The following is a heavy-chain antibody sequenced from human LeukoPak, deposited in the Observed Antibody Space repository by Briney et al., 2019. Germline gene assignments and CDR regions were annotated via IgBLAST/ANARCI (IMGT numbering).Heavy chain of an antibody. Sequence: PSQTLSLTCAVSGGSISSGGYSWSWIRQPPGKGLEWIGHIYHSGSTNYNPSLKSRVTISVDTSKNQFFLRLTSLTAADTAVYYCARDPTTVTKGFDIWGQGTMVTVSS. CDR3: ARDPTTVTKGFDI. V-gene: IGHV4-30-2*01. J-gene: IGHJ3*02. CDR2: IYHSGST. CDR1: GGSISSGGYS. D-gene: IGHD4-17*01.